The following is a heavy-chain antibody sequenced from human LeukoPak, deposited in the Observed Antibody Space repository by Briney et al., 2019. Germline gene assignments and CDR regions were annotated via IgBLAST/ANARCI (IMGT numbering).Heavy chain of an antibody. D-gene: IGHD3-22*01. V-gene: IGHV1-2*06. CDR1: GYTFTGYY. J-gene: IGHJ4*02. CDR2: INPNSGGT. CDR3: ARAHSSGYYGFYFDY. Sequence: GASVKVSCKASGYTFTGYYMHWMRQAPGQGLEWMGRINPNSGGTNYAQKFQGRVTMTRGTSISTAYMELSRLRSDDTAVYYCARAHSSGYYGFYFDYWGQGTLVTVSS.